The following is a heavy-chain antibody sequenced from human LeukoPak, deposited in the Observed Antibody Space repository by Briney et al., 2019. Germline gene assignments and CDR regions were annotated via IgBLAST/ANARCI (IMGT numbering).Heavy chain of an antibody. D-gene: IGHD3-3*01. CDR3: ARDVYYDFWGGYYKDY. CDR1: GFTFSSYS. CDR2: IKEDGSEK. Sequence: GGSLRLSCAASGFTFSSYSMSWVRQAPGKGLQWVANIKEDGSEKNYVDSVKGRFTISRDNAQNSVYLQMNSLRAEDTAVYYCARDVYYDFWGGYYKDYWGQGTLVTVSS. V-gene: IGHV3-7*01. J-gene: IGHJ4*02.